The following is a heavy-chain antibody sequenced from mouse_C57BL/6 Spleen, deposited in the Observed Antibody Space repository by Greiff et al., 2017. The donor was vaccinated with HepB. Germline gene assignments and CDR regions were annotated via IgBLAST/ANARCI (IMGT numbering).Heavy chain of an antibody. CDR1: GYTFTGYW. J-gene: IGHJ2*01. V-gene: IGHV1-9*01. Sequence: QVQLQQSGAELMKPGASVKLSCKATGYTFTGYWIEWVKQRPGHGLEWIGEILPGSGSTNYNEKFKGKATFTADTSSNTAYMQLSSLTTEDSAIYYCARRETYYGSSLYYFDYWRQGTTLTVSS. CDR3: ARRETYYGSSLYYFDY. CDR2: ILPGSGST. D-gene: IGHD1-1*01.